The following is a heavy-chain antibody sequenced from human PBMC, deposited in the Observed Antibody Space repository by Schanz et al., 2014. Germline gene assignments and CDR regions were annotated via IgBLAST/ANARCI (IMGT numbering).Heavy chain of an antibody. V-gene: IGHV1-69*04. D-gene: IGHD6-6*01. CDR3: ARDQSPYTNSSDVRYFDY. CDR1: GGTFSSFG. J-gene: IGHJ4*02. CDR2: IIPSLGLA. Sequence: QVQLVQSGAEVKKPGSPVKVSCKASGGTFSSFGINWVRQAPGQGLEWMGRIIPSLGLAKYEQKFQDKVTITADTSTSTAYMDLRSLRSDDTAVYYCARDQSPYTNSSDVRYFDYWGQGTLVTVSS.